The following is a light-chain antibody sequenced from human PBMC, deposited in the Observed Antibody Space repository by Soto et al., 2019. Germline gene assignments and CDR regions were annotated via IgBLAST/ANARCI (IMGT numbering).Light chain of an antibody. CDR1: QSVSSN. Sequence: EIVMTQSPATLYVSPGERATLSCRASQSVSSNLAWYQQRRGQAPRLLIYGTSTRATGIPARFSGSGSGTECTLTIGSLQSEDFAVYYCQQYTKWPLFTFGPGTRVD. CDR3: QQYTKWPLFT. J-gene: IGKJ3*01. V-gene: IGKV3-15*01. CDR2: GTS.